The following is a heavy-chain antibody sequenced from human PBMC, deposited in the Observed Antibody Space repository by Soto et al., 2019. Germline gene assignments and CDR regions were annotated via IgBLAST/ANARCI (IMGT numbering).Heavy chain of an antibody. CDR1: NGSISTYY. CDR3: VRDYLLTGFDT. J-gene: IGHJ5*02. V-gene: IGHV4-59*01. Sequence: PXETLSLTCSVSNGSISTYYWTWVRQPPGKGLEWIGYVYYSGSTNYNPSLKSRVAMSVDTSKNQFSLELKSVTAADTATYYCVRDYLLTGFDTWGQGTLVTVSS. CDR2: VYYSGST. D-gene: IGHD3-9*01.